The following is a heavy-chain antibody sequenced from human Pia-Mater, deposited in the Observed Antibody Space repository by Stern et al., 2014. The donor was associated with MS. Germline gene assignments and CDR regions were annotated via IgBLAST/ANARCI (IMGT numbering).Heavy chain of an antibody. V-gene: IGHV3-73*01. J-gene: IGHJ4*02. CDR1: GFTFSGSA. CDR3: TSLIDY. CDR2: IRGKGNNYAT. Sequence: VQLVESGGGLVQPGGSLKLSCAVSGFTFSGSAMHWVCQASGKGLEWVGRIRGKGNNYATAYAASVEGRFIISRDDSKNMAYLQMNSLKSEDTALYYCTSLIDYWGQGTLVTVSP.